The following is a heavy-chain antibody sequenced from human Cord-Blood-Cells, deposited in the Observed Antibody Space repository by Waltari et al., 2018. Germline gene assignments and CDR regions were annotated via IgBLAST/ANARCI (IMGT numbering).Heavy chain of an antibody. V-gene: IGHV1-2*02. D-gene: IGHD1-20*01. CDR1: GYTFTGYY. CDR2: MNHNSGGT. Sequence: QVQLVQSGAEVTKPGASVKVSCKASGYTFTGYYMHWVRQAPGQGLEWRGGMNHNSGGTNDAQKLQGRGTMTRDTSISTAYMERSRLRSDDTAVYYGARDHNLLWQGSLWYFDLWGRGTLVTVSS. CDR3: ARDHNLLWQGSLWYFDL. J-gene: IGHJ2*01.